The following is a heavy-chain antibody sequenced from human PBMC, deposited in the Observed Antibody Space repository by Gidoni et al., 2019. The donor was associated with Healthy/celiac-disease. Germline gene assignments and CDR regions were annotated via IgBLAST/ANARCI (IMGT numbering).Heavy chain of an antibody. CDR1: GGSISSYY. J-gene: IGHJ5*02. CDR3: AGVVPGASWFDP. Sequence: QVQLQESGAGLVKPSETLSLTCTVSGGSISSYYWSWIRQPPGKRLEWIGYIYYSGSTNYNPSLKSRVTISVDTSKNQFSLKLSSVTAADTAVYYCAGVVPGASWFDPWGQGTLVTVSS. V-gene: IGHV4-59*01. CDR2: IYYSGST. D-gene: IGHD2-2*01.